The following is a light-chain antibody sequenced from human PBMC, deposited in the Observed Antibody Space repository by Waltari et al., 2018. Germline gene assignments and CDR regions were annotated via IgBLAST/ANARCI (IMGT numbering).Light chain of an antibody. CDR2: GAS. CDR3: QQYVSSPKT. Sequence: EIVLTQSPGTLPLSPGERATLPCRASESVTKYVAWYQNKPGQVPRLLIYGASTRVIRIPDRSSGSGSGTDFTLNITRLEPEDWAMYDCQQYVSSPKTFGPGTKVEIK. J-gene: IGKJ1*01. CDR1: ESVTKY. V-gene: IGKV3-20*01.